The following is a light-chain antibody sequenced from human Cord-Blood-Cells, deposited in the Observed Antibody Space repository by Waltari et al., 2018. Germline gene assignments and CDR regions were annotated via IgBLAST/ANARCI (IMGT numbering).Light chain of an antibody. J-gene: IGLJ2*01. CDR2: EGS. CDR3: CSYAGSSTFVV. Sequence: QSALTQPASVSGSPGQSITISCTGTSSDVGRYNLVSWYQQHPGKAPKLMIYEGSKRPSGVSHRFSGSKSGNTASLKISGLQAEDAADYYCCSYAGSSTFVVFGGGTKLTVL. V-gene: IGLV2-23*03. CDR1: SSDVGRYNL.